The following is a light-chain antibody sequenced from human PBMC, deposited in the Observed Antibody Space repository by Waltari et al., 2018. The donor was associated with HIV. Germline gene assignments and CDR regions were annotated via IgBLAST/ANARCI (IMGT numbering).Light chain of an antibody. V-gene: IGLV2-11*01. CDR1: SRDLGRYTY. Sequence: QSALTQPRSVSGSPGQSVTISCPGISRDLGRYTYVSWYQQDPGKAPKLMLFDVNKRPSGVPARFSGSKSGNTASLTISGLQAEDEADYYCCSNAGSHVVFGGGTKVTVL. CDR3: CSNAGSHVV. CDR2: DVN. J-gene: IGLJ2*01.